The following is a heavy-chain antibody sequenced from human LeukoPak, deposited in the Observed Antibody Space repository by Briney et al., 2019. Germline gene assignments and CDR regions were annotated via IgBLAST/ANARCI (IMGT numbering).Heavy chain of an antibody. CDR2: INQDGSEI. Sequence: GGSLRLSCAASGFIFSEYWMTWVRQAPGKGLEWVANINQDGSEIYYVDSVEGRFSISRDNAKKSLYLQMNSLRAEDTAMYYCARHRLTKAVPGPRKDFDYWGQGTLVTVSS. CDR1: GFIFSEYW. V-gene: IGHV3-7*05. CDR3: ARHRLTKAVPGPRKDFDY. D-gene: IGHD6-19*01. J-gene: IGHJ4*02.